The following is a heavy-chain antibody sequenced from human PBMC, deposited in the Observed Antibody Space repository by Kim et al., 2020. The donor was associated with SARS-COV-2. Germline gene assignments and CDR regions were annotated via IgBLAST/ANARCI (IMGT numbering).Heavy chain of an antibody. CDR3: ASRRDCDHYGGYYYYAMDV. CDR2: ISSGSRYI. J-gene: IGHJ6*02. Sequence: GGSLRLSCAASGFTFSTYSMTWVRQAPGKGLEWVSSISSGSRYIDYADPVKGRFTISRDNAKTSLYLEMNSLRAEDTAVYYCASRRDCDHYGGYYYYAMDVWGQEATVTVSS. D-gene: IGHD3-16*01. V-gene: IGHV3-21*01. CDR1: GFTFSTYS.